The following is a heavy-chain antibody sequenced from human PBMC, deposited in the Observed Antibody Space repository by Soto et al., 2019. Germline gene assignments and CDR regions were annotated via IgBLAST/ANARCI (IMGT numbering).Heavy chain of an antibody. J-gene: IGHJ5*02. CDR2: ISFDEVNK. V-gene: IGHV3-30-3*01. Sequence: GGSLRLSCAASGFTFSSHAMHWVRQAPGKGLEWVAIISFDEVNKYYADSVKGRFIISRDNSKNTLYLQMNSLRPEDTAIYYCVREIVCGRECPTPVTWLDPWGQGTLVTVYS. CDR3: VREIVCGRECPTPVTWLDP. CDR1: GFTFSSHA. D-gene: IGHD2-21*01.